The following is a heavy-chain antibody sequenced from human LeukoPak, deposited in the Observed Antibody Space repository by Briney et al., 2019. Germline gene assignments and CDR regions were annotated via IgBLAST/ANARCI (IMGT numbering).Heavy chain of an antibody. V-gene: IGHV3-66*01. CDR1: GFNVSDNY. Sequence: GGSLRLSCAASGFNVSDNYVIWVRQAPGKGLEWVSVVYSGGSTNYADSVKGRFTISRDNAKNSLYLQMNSLRAEDTAVYYCARDGMGYYYYDSSGYSHFQHWGQGTLVTVSS. J-gene: IGHJ1*01. CDR3: ARDGMGYYYYDSSGYSHFQH. CDR2: VYSGGST. D-gene: IGHD3-22*01.